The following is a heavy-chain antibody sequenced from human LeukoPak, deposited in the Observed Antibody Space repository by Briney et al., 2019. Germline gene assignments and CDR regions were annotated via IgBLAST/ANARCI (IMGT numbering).Heavy chain of an antibody. CDR2: SNPGRGDT. D-gene: IGHD4-17*01. CDR1: GYTFTGSD. V-gene: IGHV1-8*01. CDR3: ARTLSRLNHYGDSAADC. J-gene: IGHJ4*02. Sequence: ASVTVSFKASGYTFTGSDINWVRQAAGQGLEWMGWSNPGRGDTGYTHKFPGRVTMTRDTSISTAYMELSSLRSEDTAVYFCARTLSRLNHYGDSAADCWGQGTLLTVSS.